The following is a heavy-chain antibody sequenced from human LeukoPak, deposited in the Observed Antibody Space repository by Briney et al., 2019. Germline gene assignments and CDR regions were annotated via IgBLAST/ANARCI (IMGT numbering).Heavy chain of an antibody. V-gene: IGHV3-23*01. D-gene: IGHD3-22*01. CDR3: ATDDSSGH. Sequence: GGSLRLSCAASGFTFSSSGMSWVRQAPGKGLEWVSGISGSGGSTYYADSVKGRFTISRDNSKNTLYLQMNSLRAEDTAVYYCATDDSSGHWGQGTLVTVSS. J-gene: IGHJ4*02. CDR1: GFTFSSSG. CDR2: ISGSGGST.